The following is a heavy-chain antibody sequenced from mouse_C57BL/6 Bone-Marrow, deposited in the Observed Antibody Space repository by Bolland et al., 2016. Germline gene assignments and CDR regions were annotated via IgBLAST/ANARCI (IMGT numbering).Heavy chain of an antibody. CDR3: ARWGSSYALDY. Sequence: TYYNPSLKSRISITRDTSKNQYYLQLNSVTTEDTATYYCARWGSSYALDYWGQGTS. CDR2: T. V-gene: IGHV3-8*01. J-gene: IGHJ4*01. D-gene: IGHD1-1*01.